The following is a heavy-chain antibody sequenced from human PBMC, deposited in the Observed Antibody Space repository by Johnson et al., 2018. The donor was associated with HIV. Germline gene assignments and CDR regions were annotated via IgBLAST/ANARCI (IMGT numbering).Heavy chain of an antibody. D-gene: IGHD4-23*01. J-gene: IGHJ3*02. CDR1: GFTFSSYA. CDR2: ISYDGSDK. V-gene: IGHV3-30*04. CDR3: ARSEVTAPSPPAGAFDI. Sequence: QMLLVESGGGVVQPGRSLRLSCAASGFTFSSYAMHWVRQAPGKGLEWVAVISYDGSDKYYADSVKGRFTISRDNSKNTLYLQMNSLSAEDTAVYYCARSEVTAPSPPAGAFDIWGQGTMVTVSS.